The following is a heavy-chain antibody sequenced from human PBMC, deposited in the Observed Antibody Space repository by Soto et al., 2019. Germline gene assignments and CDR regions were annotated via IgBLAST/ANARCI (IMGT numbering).Heavy chain of an antibody. CDR3: AREGYCSSTSCYSAFDY. V-gene: IGHV1-18*04. CDR1: GYTFISYG. CDR2: ISAYNGNT. Sequence: ASVKVSCKASGYTFISYGISWVRQAPGHGLEWMGWISAYNGNTNYAQKLQGRVTMTTDTSTSTAYMELRSLRSDDTAVYYCAREGYCSSTSCYSAFDYWGLGTLVTVSS. D-gene: IGHD2-2*01. J-gene: IGHJ4*02.